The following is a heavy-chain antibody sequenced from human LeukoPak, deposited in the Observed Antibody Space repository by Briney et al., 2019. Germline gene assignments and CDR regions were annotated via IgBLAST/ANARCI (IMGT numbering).Heavy chain of an antibody. D-gene: IGHD4-17*01. J-gene: IGHJ6*02. CDR2: IYSGGST. CDR1: GFTVSSNY. CDR3: AREWTTVTDDYGMDV. Sequence: GGSLRLSCAASGFTVSSNYMSWVRQAPGKGLEWVSVIYSGGSTYYADSVKGRFAISRDNSKNTLYLQMSGLRAEDTAVYYCAREWTTVTDDYGMDVWGQGTTVTVSS. V-gene: IGHV3-66*01.